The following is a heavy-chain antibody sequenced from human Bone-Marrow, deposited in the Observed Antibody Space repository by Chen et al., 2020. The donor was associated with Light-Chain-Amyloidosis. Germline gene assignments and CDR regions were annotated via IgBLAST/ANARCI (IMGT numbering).Heavy chain of an antibody. CDR3: VRDLVGGEDY. CDR1: GFTFSKYW. CDR2: LNEDGSVV. Sequence: EVQLVESGGGLVQPGGSLRLSCAASGFTFSKYWMHWVREAPGKGPVWVSRLNEDGSVVTYADFVQGRFTFSRDNAKTTMYLQMYSLRAEDTAVYYCVRDLVGGEDYWGQGTRVTVSS. V-gene: IGHV3-74*02. J-gene: IGHJ4*02. D-gene: IGHD2-15*01.